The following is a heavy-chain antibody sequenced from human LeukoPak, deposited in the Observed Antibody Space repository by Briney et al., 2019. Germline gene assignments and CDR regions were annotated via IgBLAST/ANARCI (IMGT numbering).Heavy chain of an antibody. CDR2: IYYSGST. CDR1: GGSISSSSYY. V-gene: IGHV4-39*07. D-gene: IGHD3-22*01. J-gene: IGHJ3*02. CDR3: ARAPHYYDSSGYYPVAFDI. Sequence: KPSETLSLTCTCSGGSISSSSYYWGWIRQPPGKGLEWIGSIYYSGSTYYNPSLKSRVTISVDTSKNQFSLKLSSVTAADTAVYYCARAPHYYDSSGYYPVAFDIWGQGTMVTVSS.